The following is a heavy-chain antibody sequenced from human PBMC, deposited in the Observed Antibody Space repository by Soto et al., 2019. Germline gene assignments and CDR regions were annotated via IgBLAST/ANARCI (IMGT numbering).Heavy chain of an antibody. CDR3: AREGFDTDGFFDI. V-gene: IGHV3-23*03. J-gene: IGHJ3*02. CDR2: VDSSHRQ. Sequence: PGGSLRLSCQASGFTFSSYSISWVRQAPGKGLEWVSLVDSSHRQYYADAVKGRFTISRENAKNAIYLQMDSLRAEDTAVYYCAREGFDTDGFFDIWGQGTIVTV. CDR1: GFTFSSYS.